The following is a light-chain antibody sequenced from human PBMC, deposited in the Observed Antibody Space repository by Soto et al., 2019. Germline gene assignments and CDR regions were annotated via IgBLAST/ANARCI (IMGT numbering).Light chain of an antibody. CDR1: NIGVKN. CDR2: DDR. CDR3: QVWDSGSDHVV. V-gene: IGLV3-21*02. J-gene: IGLJ3*02. Sequence: SYELTQPPSVSVAPGQTATITCGGNNIGVKNVHWFQQKPGQAPVLVVYDDRGRPSGIPERFSGSNSGNTATLTISRVEAGDEADYYCQVWDSGSDHVVFGGGTQLTVL.